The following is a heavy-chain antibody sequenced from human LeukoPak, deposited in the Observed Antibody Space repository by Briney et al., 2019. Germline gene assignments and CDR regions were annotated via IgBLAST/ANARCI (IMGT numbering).Heavy chain of an antibody. D-gene: IGHD5-24*01. V-gene: IGHV1-2*02. CDR3: ARVLKPEQEMKGPLNWFDP. CDR2: INPNSGGT. CDR1: GYTLTGYY. J-gene: IGHJ5*02. Sequence: ASVKASCKASGYTLTGYYMHWVRQAPGQGLEWMGWINPNSGGTNYAQKFQGRVTMTRDTSISTAYMELSRLRSDDTAVYYCARVLKPEQEMKGPLNWFDPWGQGTLVTVSS.